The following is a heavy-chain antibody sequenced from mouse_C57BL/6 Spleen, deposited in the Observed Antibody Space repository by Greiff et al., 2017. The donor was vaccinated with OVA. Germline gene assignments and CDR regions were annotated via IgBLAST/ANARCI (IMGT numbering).Heavy chain of an antibody. V-gene: IGHV7-3*02. J-gene: IGHJ4*01. CDR2: IRNKANGYTT. CDR1: GFTFTDYY. CDR3: ARLLYGNYLYAMDY. D-gene: IGHD2-1*01. Sequence: EVMLVESGGGLVQPGGSLRLSCATSGFTFTDYYMSWVRQPPGKALEWLGFIRNKANGYTTEYSASVKGRFTISRDNSQSILYLQMNTLRAEDSATYDCARLLYGNYLYAMDYWGQGTSVTVSS.